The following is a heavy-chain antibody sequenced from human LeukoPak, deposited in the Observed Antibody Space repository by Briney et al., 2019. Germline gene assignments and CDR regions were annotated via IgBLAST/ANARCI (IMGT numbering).Heavy chain of an antibody. CDR3: AKDVGWFGEHAFDI. CDR1: GFTFSSYS. D-gene: IGHD3-10*01. CDR2: ISYDGSNK. Sequence: PGGSLRLSCAASGFTFSSYSMNWVRQAPGKGLEWVAVISYDGSNKYYADSVKGRFTISRDNSKNTLYLQMNSLRAEDTAVYYCAKDVGWFGEHAFDIWGQGTMVTVSS. J-gene: IGHJ3*02. V-gene: IGHV3-30*18.